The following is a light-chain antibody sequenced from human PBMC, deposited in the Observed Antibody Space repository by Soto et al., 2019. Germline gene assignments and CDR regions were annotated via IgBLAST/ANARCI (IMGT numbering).Light chain of an antibody. Sequence: DIQMTQSPSTLSGSVGDRVTITCLASQTISSWLAWYQQKPGKAPKLLTYKASTLKSGVPSRFSGSGSGTEFTLTISSLQPDDFATYYCQHYNSYSEAFGQGTKVELK. CDR1: QTISSW. CDR2: KAS. J-gene: IGKJ1*01. CDR3: QHYNSYSEA. V-gene: IGKV1-5*03.